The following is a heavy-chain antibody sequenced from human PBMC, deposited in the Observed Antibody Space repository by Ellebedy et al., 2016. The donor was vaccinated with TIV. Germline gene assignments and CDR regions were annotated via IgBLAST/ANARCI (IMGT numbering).Heavy chain of an antibody. CDR1: GGSISSYY. D-gene: IGHD3-3*01. Sequence: GSLRLSXTVSGGSISSYYWSWIRQPPGKGLEWIGYIYYSGSTKYNPSLQSRVTISVDTSKNQFSLILSSVTAADTAVYYCARGIPQDDFWSRYYFDYWGQGTLVTVSS. J-gene: IGHJ4*02. CDR2: IYYSGST. CDR3: ARGIPQDDFWSRYYFDY. V-gene: IGHV4-59*01.